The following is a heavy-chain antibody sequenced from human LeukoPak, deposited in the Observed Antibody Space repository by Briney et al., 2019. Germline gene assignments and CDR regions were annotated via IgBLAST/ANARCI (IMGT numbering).Heavy chain of an antibody. V-gene: IGHV3-21*01. Sequence: PGGSLRLSCAASGFTFSSYSLNWVRQAPGEGLEWVSFISTSSSYIYYADSVKGRFTISRDNARNSLYLQMNSLRAEDTAVYYCARQDWLGDRYYFDSWGQGTLVTVSS. CDR3: ARQDWLGDRYYFDS. CDR2: ISTSSSYI. D-gene: IGHD3-9*01. CDR1: GFTFSSYS. J-gene: IGHJ4*02.